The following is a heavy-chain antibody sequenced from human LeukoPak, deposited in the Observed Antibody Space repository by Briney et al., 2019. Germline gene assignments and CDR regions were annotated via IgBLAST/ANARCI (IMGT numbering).Heavy chain of an antibody. CDR1: GFTFSSYA. V-gene: IGHV3-23*01. CDR3: ASHGGSESSNWFDP. D-gene: IGHD3-10*01. CDR2: ISGSGGST. Sequence: GGSLRLSCAASGFTFSSYAMSWVRQAPGKGLEWVSAISGSGGSTYYADSVKGRFTISRDNSKNTLYLQMNSLRAEDTAVYYCASHGGSESSNWFDPWGQGTLVTVSS. J-gene: IGHJ5*02.